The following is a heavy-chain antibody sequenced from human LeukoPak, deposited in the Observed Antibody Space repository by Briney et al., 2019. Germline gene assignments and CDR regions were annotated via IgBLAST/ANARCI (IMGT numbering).Heavy chain of an antibody. CDR2: ISSSSSYI. D-gene: IGHD6-19*01. J-gene: IGHJ4*02. V-gene: IGHV3-21*01. Sequence: GGSLRLSCAASGFTFSSYSMNWVRQAPGKGLEWVSSISSSSSYIYYPDSVKGRFTISRDNSKNSLYLQMNSLRAEATAVYYCARASSGWAVDLYYFDYWGQGTLVTVSS. CDR1: GFTFSSYS. CDR3: ARASSGWAVDLYYFDY.